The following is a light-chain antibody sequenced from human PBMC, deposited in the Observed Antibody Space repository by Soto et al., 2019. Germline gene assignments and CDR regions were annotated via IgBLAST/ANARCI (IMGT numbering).Light chain of an antibody. CDR1: QSVSSS. CDR2: GAS. Sequence: EVVMTQSPATLSMSPGERATLSCRASQSVSSSLAWYQQKPGQAPRLLIYGASTRATGIPDRFCGSGSETEFTLTISSLQAEDFAIYYCQQYNNWWTFGQGTKVEIK. CDR3: QQYNNWWT. J-gene: IGKJ1*01. V-gene: IGKV3-15*01.